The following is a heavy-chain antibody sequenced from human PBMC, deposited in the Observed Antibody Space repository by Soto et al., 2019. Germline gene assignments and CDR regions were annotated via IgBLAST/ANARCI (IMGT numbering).Heavy chain of an antibody. D-gene: IGHD3-22*01. CDR3: ARGAVVNFDS. CDR2: IYHSGST. Sequence: QLQLQESGSGLVKPSQTLSLTCAVSGGSISSGGSSWTWIRQPPGKGLEWIGYIYHSGSTYYNPSIKSLVTISVDRSKNQFSLKLTSVTAADTAVYYCARGAVVNFDSWGQGTLVTVSS. CDR1: GGSISSGGSS. V-gene: IGHV4-30-2*01. J-gene: IGHJ4*02.